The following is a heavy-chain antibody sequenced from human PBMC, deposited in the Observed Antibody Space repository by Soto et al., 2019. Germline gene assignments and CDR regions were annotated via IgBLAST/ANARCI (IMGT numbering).Heavy chain of an antibody. CDR1: GGSVSSGSYY. V-gene: IGHV4-61*01. J-gene: IGHJ6*02. Sequence: SETLSLTCAVSGGSVSSGSYYWSWIRQPPGKGLEWIGYIYYSGSTNYNPSLKSRVTISVDTSKNQFSLKLSSVTAADTAVYYCARDRGDCSGGSCYIEYYYYYGMDVWGQGTTVTVSS. CDR3: ARDRGDCSGGSCYIEYYYYYGMDV. CDR2: IYYSGST. D-gene: IGHD2-15*01.